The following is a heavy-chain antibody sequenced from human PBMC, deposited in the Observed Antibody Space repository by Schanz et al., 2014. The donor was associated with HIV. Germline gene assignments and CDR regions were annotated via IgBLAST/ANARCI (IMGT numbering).Heavy chain of an antibody. CDR2: IKEDGSVI. Sequence: VQLVESGGGVVQPGRSLRLSCAASGFTFSSYAMHWVRQAPGKGLEWVANIKEDGSVINYVDSVKGRFTISRDNVKNSLFLQMNSLRAEDTAMYYCARDVGAGANEYWGQGTLVTVSS. V-gene: IGHV3-7*01. CDR1: GFTFSSYA. CDR3: ARDVGAGANEY. J-gene: IGHJ4*02. D-gene: IGHD1-26*01.